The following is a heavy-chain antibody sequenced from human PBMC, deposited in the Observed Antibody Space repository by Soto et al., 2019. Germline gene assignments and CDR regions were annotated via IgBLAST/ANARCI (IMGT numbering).Heavy chain of an antibody. CDR1: GYTFTSYD. CDR3: ARRGYSSSSYYYYYYGMDV. J-gene: IGHJ6*02. D-gene: IGHD6-13*01. V-gene: IGHV1-8*01. Sequence: QVQLVQSGAEVKKPGASVKVSCKASGYTFTSYDINWVRQATGQGLEWMGWMNPNSGNTGYAQKFQGRVTMTRNTSISTAYIEMSSLRSEDTAAYYCARRGYSSSSYYYYYYGMDVWGQGTTVTVSS. CDR2: MNPNSGNT.